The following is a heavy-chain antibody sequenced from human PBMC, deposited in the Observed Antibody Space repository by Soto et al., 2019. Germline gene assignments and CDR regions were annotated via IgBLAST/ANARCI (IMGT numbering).Heavy chain of an antibody. CDR3: IRGRSGYSGYDPLDY. CDR2: IKSDGSST. CDR1: GFTFSSYW. D-gene: IGHD5-12*01. Sequence: GGSLRLSCAASGFTFSSYWMHWVRQAPGKGLVWVSRIKSDGSSTNYADSVKGRFTISRDNAKNTLYLQMNSLRAEDTAVYYCIRGRSGYSGYDPLDYWGQGTLVTVSS. J-gene: IGHJ4*02. V-gene: IGHV3-74*01.